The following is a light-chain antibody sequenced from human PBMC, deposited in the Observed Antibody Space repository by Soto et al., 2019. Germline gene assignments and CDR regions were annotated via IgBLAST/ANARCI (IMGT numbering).Light chain of an antibody. CDR2: AAS. CDR3: QQSYSTPFLT. CDR1: QSISSY. V-gene: IGKV1-39*01. J-gene: IGKJ4*01. Sequence: DIQMTQSPSSLSASVGDRVTITCRASQSISSYLNWYQQKPGKAPKLLIYAASSLQSGVPSRFSGSGSGTDFTLTISSLKPEDFATYYCQQSYSTPFLTFGGGTKVDIK.